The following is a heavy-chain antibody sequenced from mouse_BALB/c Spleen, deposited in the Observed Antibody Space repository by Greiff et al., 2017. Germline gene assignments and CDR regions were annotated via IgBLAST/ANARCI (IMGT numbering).Heavy chain of an antibody. J-gene: IGHJ3*01. D-gene: IGHD2-3*01. CDR3: ARDRGYYFAY. CDR2: IWAGGST. Sequence: VKLVESGPGLVAPSQSLSITCTVSGFSLTSYGVHWVRQPPGKGLEWLGVIWAGGSTNYNSALMSRLSISKDNSKSQVFLKMNSLQTDDTAMYYCARDRGYYFAYWGQGTLVTVSA. CDR1: GFSLTSYG. V-gene: IGHV2-9*02.